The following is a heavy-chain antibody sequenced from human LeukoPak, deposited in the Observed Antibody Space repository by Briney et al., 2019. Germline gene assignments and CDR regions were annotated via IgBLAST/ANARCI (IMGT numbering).Heavy chain of an antibody. Sequence: GGSLRLSCAASGFIVSINHMSWVRQAPGKGLEWVAVIFSGGDTHYADSVEGRFTVSRDSSKNTLYLQMNSLRAEDTAIYYCVRDDDRPDNGLDYWGQGTLVTVSS. CDR3: VRDDDRPDNGLDY. CDR1: GFIVSINH. V-gene: IGHV3-53*01. D-gene: IGHD3-22*01. CDR2: IFSGGDT. J-gene: IGHJ4*02.